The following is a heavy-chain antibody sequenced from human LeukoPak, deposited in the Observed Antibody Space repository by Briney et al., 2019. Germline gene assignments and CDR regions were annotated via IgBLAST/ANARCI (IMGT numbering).Heavy chain of an antibody. V-gene: IGHV5-51*01. Sequence: GESLKISCKGSGYSFTSYWIGWARQMPGKGLEWMGIIYPGDSDTRYSPSFQGQVTISADKSISTANLQRSSPKASDTAMYYCARLTYDILTGHSDAFDIWGQGTMVTVSS. D-gene: IGHD3-9*01. J-gene: IGHJ3*02. CDR3: ARLTYDILTGHSDAFDI. CDR1: GYSFTSYW. CDR2: IYPGDSDT.